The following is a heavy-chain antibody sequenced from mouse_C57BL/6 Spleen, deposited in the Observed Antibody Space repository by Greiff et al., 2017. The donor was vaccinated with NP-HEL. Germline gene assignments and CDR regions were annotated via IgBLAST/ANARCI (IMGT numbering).Heavy chain of an antibody. J-gene: IGHJ3*01. CDR3: ARHDYDVAY. CDR2: IHPNSGST. CDR1: GYTFTSYW. D-gene: IGHD2-4*01. Sequence: QVQLQQSGAELVKPGASVKLSCKASGYTFTSYWMHWVKQRPGQGLEWIGMIHPNSGSTNYNEKFKSKATLTVDKSSSTAYMQLSSLTSEDSAVYYCARHDYDVAYWGQGTLVTVSA. V-gene: IGHV1-64*01.